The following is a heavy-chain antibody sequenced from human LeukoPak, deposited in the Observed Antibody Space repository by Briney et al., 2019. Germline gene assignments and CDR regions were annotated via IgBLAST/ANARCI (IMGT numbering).Heavy chain of an antibody. CDR2: TYYRSKWYN. Sequence: SQTLSLTCVISGDSVSTIRAAWNWIRQSPSRGLEWLGRTYYRSKWYNDYAVSVKSRITINPDTSKNQFSLQLNSVTAADTAVYYCARVGNDILTGVYYGMDVWGQGTTVTVSS. CDR3: ARVGNDILTGVYYGMDV. D-gene: IGHD3-9*01. V-gene: IGHV6-1*01. J-gene: IGHJ6*02. CDR1: GDSVSTIRAA.